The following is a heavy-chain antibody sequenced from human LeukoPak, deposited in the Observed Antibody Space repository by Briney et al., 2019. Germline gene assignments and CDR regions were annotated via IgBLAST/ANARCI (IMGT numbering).Heavy chain of an antibody. Sequence: GGSLRLSCAASGFTFSSYAMHWVRQAPGKGLEWVAVISYDGSNKYYADSVKGRFTISRDNSKNTLYLQMNSLRAEDTAVYYCARDTIWFGSSVDYWGQGTLVTVSS. CDR2: ISYDGSNK. D-gene: IGHD3-10*01. CDR3: ARDTIWFGSSVDY. V-gene: IGHV3-30-3*01. CDR1: GFTFSSYA. J-gene: IGHJ4*02.